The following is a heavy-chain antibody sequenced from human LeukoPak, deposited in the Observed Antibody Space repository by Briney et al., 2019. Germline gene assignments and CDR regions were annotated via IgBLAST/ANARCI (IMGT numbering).Heavy chain of an antibody. V-gene: IGHV3-23*01. CDR1: GFTFNSYA. Sequence: GGSLRLSCAASGFTFNSYAMHWVRQAPGKGPEWVSVISGSGGSTYYADSVKGRFTISRDNSKNTLYLQMNSLRADDTAVYYCAKVRKGDYGDQIYAFDLWGLGTMVTVSS. J-gene: IGHJ3*01. CDR2: ISGSGGST. CDR3: AKVRKGDYGDQIYAFDL. D-gene: IGHD4-17*01.